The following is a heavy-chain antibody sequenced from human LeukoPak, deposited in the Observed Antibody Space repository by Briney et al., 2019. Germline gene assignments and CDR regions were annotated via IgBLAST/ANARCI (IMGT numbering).Heavy chain of an antibody. CDR1: GYTFTSYG. CDR2: ISAYNGNT. CDR3: AREGSDSSGWSNKLSYFDY. D-gene: IGHD6-19*01. J-gene: IGHJ4*02. Sequence: GASVKVSCKASGYTFTSYGISWVRQAPGQGLEWMGWISAYNGNTNYAQKLQGRVTMTTDTSTSTAYMELRSLRSDDTAVYYCAREGSDSSGWSNKLSYFDYWGQGTLVTVSS. V-gene: IGHV1-18*01.